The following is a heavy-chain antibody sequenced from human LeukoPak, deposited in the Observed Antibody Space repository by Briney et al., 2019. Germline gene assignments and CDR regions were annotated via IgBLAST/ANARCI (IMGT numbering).Heavy chain of an antibody. CDR2: INPSGGST. Sequence: GASVKVSCKASGYTFTSYYMHWVRQAPGQGLEWMGIINPSGGSTSYAQKFQGRVTITRNTSISTAYMELSSLRSEDTAVYYCARGRYGYGSYYYYYMDVWGKGTTVTVSS. CDR3: ARGRYGYGSYYYYYMDV. D-gene: IGHD5-18*01. V-gene: IGHV1-46*01. CDR1: GYTFTSYY. J-gene: IGHJ6*03.